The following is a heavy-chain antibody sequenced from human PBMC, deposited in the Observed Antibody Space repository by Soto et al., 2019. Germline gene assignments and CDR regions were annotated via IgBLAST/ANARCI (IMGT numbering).Heavy chain of an antibody. CDR1: GGSFSGYY. CDR2: INHSGST. V-gene: IGHV4-34*01. J-gene: IGHJ6*02. Sequence: SETLSLTCAVYGGSFSGYYWSWIRQPPGKGQEWIGEINHSGSTNYHPSLKSRVTISVDTSKYQFSLKLSSVTAADTSVYYCARGAVRGMDVWGQGTTVTVSS. D-gene: IGHD4-17*01. CDR3: ARGAVRGMDV.